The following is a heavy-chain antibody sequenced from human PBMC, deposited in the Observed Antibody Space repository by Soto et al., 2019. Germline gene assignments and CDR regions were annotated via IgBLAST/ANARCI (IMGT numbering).Heavy chain of an antibody. Sequence: EVQLLESGGGLVPPGGSLRLTCVASKFTFTNYAMSWVRQAPGEGLEWVSAISDSGGTTYYAESVKGRFSISRDNSKNTLYLHLNSLIVEDTAMYYCATISDRGRAAALDFWGQGTLVTVSS. V-gene: IGHV3-23*01. J-gene: IGHJ4*02. CDR3: ATISDRGRAAALDF. D-gene: IGHD6-13*01. CDR1: KFTFTNYA. CDR2: ISDSGGTT.